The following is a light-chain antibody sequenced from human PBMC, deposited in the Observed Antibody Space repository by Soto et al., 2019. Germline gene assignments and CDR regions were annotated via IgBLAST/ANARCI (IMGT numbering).Light chain of an antibody. CDR2: GAS. CDR1: QSVSST. V-gene: IGKV3-15*01. Sequence: EIVMTQSPDTLSVSPGERATLFCRASQSVSSTVAWYQQRPGQAPRLLIYGASTRATVIPARFSGSGSGTEFTLAISSLQSEDFAVYYCQQYNDWLTFGGGTKVEIK. J-gene: IGKJ4*01. CDR3: QQYNDWLT.